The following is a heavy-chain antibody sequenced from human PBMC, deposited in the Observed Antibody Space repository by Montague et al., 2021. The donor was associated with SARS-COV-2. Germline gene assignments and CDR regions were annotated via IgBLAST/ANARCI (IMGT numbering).Heavy chain of an antibody. Sequence: TGSTYYNPSLKSRVTISVDRSKKQFSLKLTSVTAADTAVYYCARPDGRTREPVAQWGQGTLGNVS. D-gene: IGHD2-2*01. CDR3: ARPDGRTREPVAQ. V-gene: IGHV4-39*01. J-gene: IGHJ4*02. CDR2: TGST.